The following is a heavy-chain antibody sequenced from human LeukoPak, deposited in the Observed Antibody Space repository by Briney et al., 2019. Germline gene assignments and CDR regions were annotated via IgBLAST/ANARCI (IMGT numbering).Heavy chain of an antibody. Sequence: RASVKVSCKASGYTFTGYYMHWVRQAPGRGLEWMGWINPNSGGTNYAQKFQGRVTMTRDTSISTAYMELSRLRSDDTAVYYCARSRGLGTPFDYWGQGTLVTVSS. CDR3: ARSRGLGTPFDY. V-gene: IGHV1-2*02. CDR1: GYTFTGYY. CDR2: INPNSGGT. D-gene: IGHD3/OR15-3a*01. J-gene: IGHJ4*02.